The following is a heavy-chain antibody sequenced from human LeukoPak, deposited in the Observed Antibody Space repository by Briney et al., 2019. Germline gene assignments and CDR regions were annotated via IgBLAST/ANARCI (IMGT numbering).Heavy chain of an antibody. D-gene: IGHD6-19*01. CDR3: ATQWPDY. V-gene: IGHV3-30*03. CDR2: ISYDGSNK. Sequence: GGSLRLSCAASGFTFSSYGMHWVRQAPGKGLEWVAVISYDGSNKYYADSVKGRFTISRDNPKNTLYLQMNSLRAEDTAVYYCATQWPDYWGQGTLVTVSS. CDR1: GFTFSSYG. J-gene: IGHJ4*02.